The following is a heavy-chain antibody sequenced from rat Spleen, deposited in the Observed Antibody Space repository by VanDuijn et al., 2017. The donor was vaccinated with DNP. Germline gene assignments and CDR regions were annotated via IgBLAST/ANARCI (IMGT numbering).Heavy chain of an antibody. CDR1: GFTFSSFP. CDR2: IITSGGRT. Sequence: EVQLVESGGGLVQPGRSMKLSCAASGFTFSSFPMAWVRQAPTKGLEWVAIIITSGGRTFYRDSVKGRFTISRDNAKSTLYLQMHSLRSEDMATYYCVRPSYYYGSYPAYWGQGVMVTVSS. D-gene: IGHD1-2*01. CDR3: VRPSYYYGSYPAY. J-gene: IGHJ2*01. V-gene: IGHV5-46*01.